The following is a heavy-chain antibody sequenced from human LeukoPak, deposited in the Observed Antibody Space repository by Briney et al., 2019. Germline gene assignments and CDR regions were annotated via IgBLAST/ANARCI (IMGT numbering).Heavy chain of an antibody. Sequence: PGGSLRLSCAASGFTFSSYAMHWVRQAPGKGLEWVAVISYDGSNKYYADSVKGRFTISRDNSKNTLYLQMNSLRAEDTAVYYCAKDRYYDSSGYYYRWGQGTLVTVSS. CDR1: GFTFSSYA. J-gene: IGHJ5*02. D-gene: IGHD3-22*01. CDR3: AKDRYYDSSGYYYR. CDR2: ISYDGSNK. V-gene: IGHV3-30-3*01.